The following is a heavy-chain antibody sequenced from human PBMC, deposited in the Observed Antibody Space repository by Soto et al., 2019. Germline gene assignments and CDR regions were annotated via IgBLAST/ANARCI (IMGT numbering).Heavy chain of an antibody. V-gene: IGHV1-24*01. D-gene: IGHD2-2*01. CDR2: FDPEDGET. CDR3: ATSFVVPAGRGDYFDY. Sequence: QVQLVQSGAEVKKPGASVKVSCKVSGYTLTELSMHWVRQAPGKGLEWMGGFDPEDGETIYAQKFQGGVTMTEDTSTDTAYLELSSLRSEDTAVYYCATSFVVPAGRGDYFDYWGQGTLVTVSS. CDR1: GYTLTELS. J-gene: IGHJ4*02.